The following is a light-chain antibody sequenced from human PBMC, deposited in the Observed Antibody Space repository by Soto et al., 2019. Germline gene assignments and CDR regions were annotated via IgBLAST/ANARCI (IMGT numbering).Light chain of an antibody. CDR2: GAS. CDR3: QQYDDWLRLT. J-gene: IGKJ4*01. V-gene: IGKV3D-15*01. Sequence: EIVMTQSPAPLSVSPGERATLSCRSSQSVNIYLAWYQQKPGQAPRLLIFGASYRATGIPARFSGSGSGTEFNLTISGLQSEDFAVYFCQQYDDWLRLTFGGGTKVDIK. CDR1: QSVNIY.